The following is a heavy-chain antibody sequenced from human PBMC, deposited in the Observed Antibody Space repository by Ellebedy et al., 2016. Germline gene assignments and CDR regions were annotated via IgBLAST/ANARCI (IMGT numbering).Heavy chain of an antibody. J-gene: IGHJ6*02. Sequence: GESLKISCAASGFTLSSYSMNWVRQAPGKGLEWVSSISSSSSYIYYADSVKGRFTISRDNAKNSLYLQMNSPRAEDTAVYYCARGKGGVWGQGTTVTVSS. CDR2: ISSSSSYI. V-gene: IGHV3-21*01. CDR3: ARGKGGV. CDR1: GFTLSSYS. D-gene: IGHD3-10*01.